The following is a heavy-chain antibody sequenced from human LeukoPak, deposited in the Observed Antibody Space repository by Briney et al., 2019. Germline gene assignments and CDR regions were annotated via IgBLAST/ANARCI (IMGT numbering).Heavy chain of an antibody. V-gene: IGHV3-23*01. Sequence: GGSLRLSCAASGFTFSSYAMSWVRPAPGKGLEWVSAISGSGGSTYYADSVKGRLTISRDNSKNTLYLQMNSLRAEDTAVYYCAKGGSITMIVVVPINDYWGQGTLVTVSS. J-gene: IGHJ4*02. CDR3: AKGGSITMIVVVPINDY. CDR2: ISGSGGST. D-gene: IGHD3-22*01. CDR1: GFTFSSYA.